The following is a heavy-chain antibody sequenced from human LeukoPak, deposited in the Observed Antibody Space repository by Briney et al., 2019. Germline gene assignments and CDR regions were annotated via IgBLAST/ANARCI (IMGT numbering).Heavy chain of an antibody. Sequence: SETLSLTCTVSGGSISNGDHYWSWIRQPPGKGLEWIGYIYYSGSTNYNPSLKSRVTISVDTSKNQFSLKLSSVTAADTAVYYCARAVGYDYVWGSYNWFDPWGQGTLVTVSS. CDR3: ARAVGYDYVWGSYNWFDP. V-gene: IGHV4-61*08. CDR2: IYYSGST. CDR1: GGSISNGDHY. D-gene: IGHD3-16*01. J-gene: IGHJ5*02.